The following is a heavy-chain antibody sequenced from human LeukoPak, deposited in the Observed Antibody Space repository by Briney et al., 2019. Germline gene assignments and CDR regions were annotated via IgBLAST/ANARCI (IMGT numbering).Heavy chain of an antibody. Sequence: SETLSLTCTVSGGSISSGHYYWSWIRQPPGKGLEWIGDIYYSGNTYYNAALKSRITISVDTSKNQFSLKLTSVTAADTAMYFCARGLHYFDYWGQGTLVTVSS. V-gene: IGHV4-30-4*01. CDR1: GGSISSGHYY. CDR3: ARGLHYFDY. CDR2: IYYSGNT. J-gene: IGHJ4*02.